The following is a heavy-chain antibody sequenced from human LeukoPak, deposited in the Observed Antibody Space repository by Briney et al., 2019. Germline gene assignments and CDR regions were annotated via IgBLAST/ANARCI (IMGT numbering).Heavy chain of an antibody. Sequence: PGGSLRLSCAASGFTFDDYGMSWVRQAPGKGLEWVSGINWNGGSTGYADSVKGRFTISRDNAKNSLYLQMNSLRAEDTALYYCARVPGGYNSKDYYYYYYMDVWGKGTTVTVSS. V-gene: IGHV3-20*04. CDR1: GFTFDDYG. CDR3: ARVPGGYNSKDYYYYYYMDV. J-gene: IGHJ6*03. D-gene: IGHD3-10*01. CDR2: INWNGGST.